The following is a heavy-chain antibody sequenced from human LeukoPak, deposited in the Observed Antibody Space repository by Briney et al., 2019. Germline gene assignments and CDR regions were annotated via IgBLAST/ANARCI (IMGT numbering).Heavy chain of an antibody. Sequence: ASVKVSCKASGYTFTGYYMHWVRQAPGQGLEWMGWINPNSGGTNYAQRFQGRVTMTEDTSTDTAYMELSSLRSEDTAVYYCATENPGIAAAGKDYWGQGTLVTVSS. CDR1: GYTFTGYY. CDR2: INPNSGGT. D-gene: IGHD6-13*01. J-gene: IGHJ4*02. V-gene: IGHV1-2*02. CDR3: ATENPGIAAAGKDY.